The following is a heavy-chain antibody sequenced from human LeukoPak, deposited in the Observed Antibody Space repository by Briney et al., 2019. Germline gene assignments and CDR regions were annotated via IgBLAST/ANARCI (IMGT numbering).Heavy chain of an antibody. V-gene: IGHV1-18*01. J-gene: IGHJ4*02. D-gene: IGHD2-2*01. CDR2: ISAYNGNT. Sequence: GASVKVSCTASGYTFTSYGISWVRQAPGQGLEWMGWISAYNGNTNYAQKLQGRVTMTTDTSTSTAYMELRSLRSDDTAVYYCARDRPLGGYCSSTSCYPFDYWGQGTLVTVSS. CDR1: GYTFTSYG. CDR3: ARDRPLGGYCSSTSCYPFDY.